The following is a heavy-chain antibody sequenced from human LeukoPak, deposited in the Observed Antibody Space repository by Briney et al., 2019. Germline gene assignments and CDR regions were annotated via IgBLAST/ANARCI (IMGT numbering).Heavy chain of an antibody. Sequence: WETLSLTCTASGVSFSNYFWNWVRQAAGKGLEWIGRMYTSGSTHYNPSLNSRVTMSLDTSKNQFSLKLSSVTAADTAVYYCAREDSSSWKYYSYYMDVWGKGTTVTVS. CDR2: MYTSGST. D-gene: IGHD6-13*01. J-gene: IGHJ6*03. CDR1: GVSFSNYF. CDR3: AREDSSSWKYYSYYMDV. V-gene: IGHV4-4*07.